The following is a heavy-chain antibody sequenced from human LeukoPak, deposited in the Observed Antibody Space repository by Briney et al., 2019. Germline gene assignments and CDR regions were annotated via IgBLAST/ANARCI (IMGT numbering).Heavy chain of an antibody. CDR1: GFTFSSYS. D-gene: IGHD3-22*01. V-gene: IGHV3-48*02. CDR2: ISSSSSTI. J-gene: IGHJ4*02. CDR3: ARDYYYDSSGYYQGTNFDY. Sequence: GGSLRLSCAASGFTFSSYSMNWVRQAPGKGLEWVSYISSSSSTIYYADSVKGRFTISGDNAKNSLYLQMNSLRDEDTAVYYCARDYYYDSSGYYQGTNFDYWGQGTLVTVSS.